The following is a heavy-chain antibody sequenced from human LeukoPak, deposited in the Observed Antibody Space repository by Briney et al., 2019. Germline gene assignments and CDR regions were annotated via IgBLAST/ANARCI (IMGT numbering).Heavy chain of an antibody. CDR2: ISSSGSNI. CDR3: ARGKGYCSTTSCYYYFDY. CDR1: GFTFSSYE. D-gene: IGHD2-2*01. V-gene: IGHV3-48*03. J-gene: IGHJ4*02. Sequence: GGSLRLSCAASGFTFSSYEINWVRQAPGKGLEWVSYISSSGSNIYYADSVKGRFTISRDNAKNSLSLQMNSLRAEDTAVYYCARGKGYCSTTSCYYYFDYWGQGTLVTVSS.